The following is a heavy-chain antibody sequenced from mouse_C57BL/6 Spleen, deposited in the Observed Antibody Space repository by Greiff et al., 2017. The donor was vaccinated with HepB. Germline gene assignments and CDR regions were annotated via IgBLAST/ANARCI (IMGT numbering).Heavy chain of an antibody. CDR2: IRLKSDNYAT. V-gene: IGHV6-3*01. CDR1: GFTFSNYW. J-gene: IGHJ1*03. CDR3: TVYGSRRLWYFDV. Sequence: EVQRVESGGGLVQPGGSMKLSCVASGFTFSNYWMNWVRQSPEKGLEWVAQIRLKSDNYATHYAESVKGRFTISRDDSKSSVYLQMNNLRAEDTGIYYCTVYGSRRLWYFDVWGTGTTVTVSS. D-gene: IGHD1-1*01.